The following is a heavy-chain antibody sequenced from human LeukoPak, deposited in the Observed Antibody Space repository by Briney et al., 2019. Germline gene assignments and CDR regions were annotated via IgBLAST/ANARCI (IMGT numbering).Heavy chain of an antibody. Sequence: SETLSLTCTVSGGSISSYYWSWIRQPAGKGLEWIGRIYTSGSTNYNPSLKSRVTMSVDTSKNQFSLKLSSVTAADTAVYYCARHFHKRGWYELDFWGQGTLVTVSS. V-gene: IGHV4-4*07. CDR3: ARHFHKRGWYELDF. D-gene: IGHD6-19*01. CDR2: IYTSGST. J-gene: IGHJ4*02. CDR1: GGSISSYY.